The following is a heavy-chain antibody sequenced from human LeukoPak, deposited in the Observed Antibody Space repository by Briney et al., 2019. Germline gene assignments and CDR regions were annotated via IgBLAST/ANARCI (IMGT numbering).Heavy chain of an antibody. CDR3: ARHQTLDYDFWSGYYTGWFDP. J-gene: IGHJ5*02. CDR2: IYTSGST. V-gene: IGHV4-4*09. CDR1: GGSISSYY. Sequence: SESLSLACTVSGGSISSYYWSWIRQPPGKGLEWIGYIYTSGSTNYNPSLKSRVTIPVDTPKNQFSLKLSSVTAADTAVYYCARHQTLDYDFWSGYYTGWFDPWGQGTLLTVSS. D-gene: IGHD3-3*01.